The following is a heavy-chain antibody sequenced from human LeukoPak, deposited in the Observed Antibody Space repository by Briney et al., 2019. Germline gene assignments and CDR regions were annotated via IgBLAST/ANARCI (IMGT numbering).Heavy chain of an antibody. J-gene: IGHJ4*02. V-gene: IGHV1-24*01. CDR2: FESENNKM. D-gene: IGHD6-19*01. Sequence: ASVKVPCKISGYSLSDLSIHWVREAPGEGLEWMGGFESENNKMVYSQKFQGRDTMTEDTSADTAYMELTSLRSEDTAVYFCATDRVYRSSGRSWGFFDYWGQGTLVIVSS. CDR1: GYSLSDLS. CDR3: ATDRVYRSSGRSWGFFDY.